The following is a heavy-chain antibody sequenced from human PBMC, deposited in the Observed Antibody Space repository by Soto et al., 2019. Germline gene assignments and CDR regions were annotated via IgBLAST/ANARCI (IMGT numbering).Heavy chain of an antibody. CDR3: VFNRAILTWFDP. J-gene: IGHJ5*02. CDR1: GFTFSSYA. CDR2: ISGSGGST. V-gene: IGHV3-23*01. D-gene: IGHD3-9*01. Sequence: PGGSLRLSCAASGFTFSSYAMSWVRQAPGKGLEWVSAISGSGGSTYYADSVKGRFTISRDNSKNTLYLQMNSLRAEDTAVYYCVFNRAILTWFDPWGQGTLVTVSS.